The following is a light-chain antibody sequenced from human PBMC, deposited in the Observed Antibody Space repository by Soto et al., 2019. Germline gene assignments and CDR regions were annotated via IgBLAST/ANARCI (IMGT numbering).Light chain of an antibody. V-gene: IGKV3-15*01. Sequence: EIVMTQSPAILSVSPGERATLSCRASQSVSSNLAWYQQKPGQAPRLLIYGASTRATGIPARFSGSGSGTEFTLTISRLQSEDFAVYYCQQYDKWPMYTFGQGTKLEIK. CDR3: QQYDKWPMYT. CDR2: GAS. CDR1: QSVSSN. J-gene: IGKJ2*01.